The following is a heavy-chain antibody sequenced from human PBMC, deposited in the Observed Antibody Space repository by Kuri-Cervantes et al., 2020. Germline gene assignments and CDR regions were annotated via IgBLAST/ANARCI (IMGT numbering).Heavy chain of an antibody. CDR1: GFIFRKNT. Sequence: GGSLRLSCAGSGFIFRKNTMHWVRQAPGKGLEWVAVIWYDGSDKYYPDSVKGRFTISRDNSKNTLYLQMNSLRAEDTAVYYCAREGLGRELDYWGQGTLVTVSS. J-gene: IGHJ4*02. CDR3: AREGLGRELDY. D-gene: IGHD1-1*01. V-gene: IGHV3-33*01. CDR2: IWYDGSDK.